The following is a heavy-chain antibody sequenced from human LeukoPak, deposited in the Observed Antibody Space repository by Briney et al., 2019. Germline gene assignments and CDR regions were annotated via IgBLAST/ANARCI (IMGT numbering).Heavy chain of an antibody. CDR2: INPSGGST. Sequence: ASVKVSRKASGYTFTSYYMHWVRQAPGQGLEWMGIINPSGGSTSYAQKFQGRVTMTRDMSTSTVYMELSSLRSEDTAVYYCARVGFDYGGISGQGGYWGQGTLVTVSS. J-gene: IGHJ4*02. CDR1: GYTFTSYY. V-gene: IGHV1-46*01. D-gene: IGHD4-23*01. CDR3: ARVGFDYGGISGQGGY.